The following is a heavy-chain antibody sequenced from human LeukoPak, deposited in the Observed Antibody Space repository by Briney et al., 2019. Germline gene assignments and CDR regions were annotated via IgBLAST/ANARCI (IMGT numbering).Heavy chain of an antibody. J-gene: IGHJ4*02. CDR3: ARDNNWNYPDY. CDR2: ITGDGGGT. D-gene: IGHD1-7*01. V-gene: IGHV3-43*02. Sequence: TGGSLRLSCAASGFTFDDYAMHWVRQAPGKGLEWVSFITGDGGGTYYADSVKGRFTISRDNAKNTLFLQMSSLRAEDTAVYYCARDNNWNYPDYWGQGTLVTVSS. CDR1: GFTFDDYA.